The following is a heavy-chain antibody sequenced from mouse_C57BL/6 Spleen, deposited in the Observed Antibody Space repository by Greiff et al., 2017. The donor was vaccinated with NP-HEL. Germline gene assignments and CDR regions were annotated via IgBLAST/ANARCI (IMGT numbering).Heavy chain of an antibody. CDR3: ARERYSNYGAMDY. V-gene: IGHV1-59*01. CDR2: IDPSDSYT. D-gene: IGHD2-5*01. Sequence: VQLQQPGAELVRPGTSVKLSCKASGYTFTSYWMHWVKQRPGQGLEWIGVIDPSDSYTNYNQKFKGKATLTVDTSSSTAYMQLSSLTSEDSAVYYCARERYSNYGAMDYWGQGTSVTVSS. J-gene: IGHJ4*01. CDR1: GYTFTSYW.